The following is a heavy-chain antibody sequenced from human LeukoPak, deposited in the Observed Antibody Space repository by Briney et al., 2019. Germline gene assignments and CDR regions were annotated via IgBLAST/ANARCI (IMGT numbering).Heavy chain of an antibody. J-gene: IGHJ5*02. CDR2: ISTYNGHT. V-gene: IGHV1-18*01. Sequence: ASVKVSCKASGYTFNSYGISWVRQAPGQGLEWMGWISTYNGHTNYAQKLQGRVTMATDTSTSTVYMELRSLRSDDTAVYYCARLVPQKWELPGKWFDPWGQGTLVTVSS. CDR3: ARLVPQKWELPGKWFDP. CDR1: GYTFNSYG. D-gene: IGHD1-26*01.